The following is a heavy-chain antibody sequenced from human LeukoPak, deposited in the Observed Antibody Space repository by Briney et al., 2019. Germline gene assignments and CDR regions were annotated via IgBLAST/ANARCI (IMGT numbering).Heavy chain of an antibody. CDR2: ISGSGVGT. CDR3: AKGRSGSYAYDY. D-gene: IGHD1-26*01. CDR1: GFTFSSYA. V-gene: IGHV3-23*01. Sequence: PGGSLRLSCAASGFTFSSYAMSWVRQAPGKGLEWVSTISGSGVGTYYTDSVKGRFTISSDNSKSTLYLQMNTLRVEDTAIYYCAKGRSGSYAYDYRGQGTQVTVSS. J-gene: IGHJ4*02.